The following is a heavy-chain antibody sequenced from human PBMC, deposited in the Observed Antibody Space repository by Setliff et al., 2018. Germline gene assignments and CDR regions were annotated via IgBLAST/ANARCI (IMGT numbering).Heavy chain of an antibody. CDR1: GDSISSFY. D-gene: IGHD6-6*01. CDR2: IYTNGET. Sequence: SETLSLTCTVSGDSISSFYWSWIRQSPGKGLEWIGYIYTNGETNYNPSLKSRVTILVDTSKNQFSLKLTSATAADTAIYYCARLPQVVKGGDVEVWGKGTTVTVSS. V-gene: IGHV4-4*08. CDR3: ARLPQVVKGGDVEV. J-gene: IGHJ6*04.